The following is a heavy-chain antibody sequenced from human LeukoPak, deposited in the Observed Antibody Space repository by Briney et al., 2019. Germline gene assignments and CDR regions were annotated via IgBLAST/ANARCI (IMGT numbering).Heavy chain of an antibody. CDR1: GGSISSSNW. CDR2: IYHSGST. J-gene: IGHJ4*02. Sequence: SETLSLTCAVSGGSISSSNWWSWVRQPAGKGLEWIGEIYHSGSTNYNPSLKSRVTISVDTSKNQFSLKLSSVTAADTAVYYCARELHYYDSSGADYWGQGTLVTVSS. D-gene: IGHD3-22*01. V-gene: IGHV4-4*02. CDR3: ARELHYYDSSGADY.